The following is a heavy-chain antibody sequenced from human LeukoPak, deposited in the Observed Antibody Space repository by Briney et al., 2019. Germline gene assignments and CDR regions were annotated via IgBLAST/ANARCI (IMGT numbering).Heavy chain of an antibody. CDR2: IIPNFGTA. CDR1: GGTFSSYA. Sequence: ASVKVSCKASGGTFSSYAISWVRQAPGQGLEWMGGIIPNFGTANYAQKFQGRVTITADESTSTAYMELSSLRSEDTAVYYCARDRGVVVIANDAFDIWGQGTMVTVSS. D-gene: IGHD2-21*01. V-gene: IGHV1-69*13. J-gene: IGHJ3*02. CDR3: ARDRGVVVIANDAFDI.